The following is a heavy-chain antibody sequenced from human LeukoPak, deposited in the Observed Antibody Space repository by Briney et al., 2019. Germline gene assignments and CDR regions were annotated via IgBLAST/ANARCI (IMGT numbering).Heavy chain of an antibody. V-gene: IGHV3-9*01. CDR1: GFTFERYV. Sequence: PGGSLRLSCVTSGFTFERYVMHWMRLAPGKGLECVSSIHPNNGGVGYAASVKGRFAISRDNARNSLYLEMTSLRPEDTAVYYCARGPGSSGGAYVGDYWGPGTLVTVSS. CDR2: IHPNNGGV. CDR3: ARGPGSSGGAYVGDY. J-gene: IGHJ4*01. D-gene: IGHD3-22*01.